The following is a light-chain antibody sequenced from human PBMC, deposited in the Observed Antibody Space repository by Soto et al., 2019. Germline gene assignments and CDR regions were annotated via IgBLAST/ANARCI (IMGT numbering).Light chain of an antibody. CDR1: SSDVGAYNY. J-gene: IGLJ3*02. CDR2: EVT. CDR3: SSFASSNTWV. V-gene: IGLV2-8*01. Sequence: QSALTQPPSASGSPGQSVTISCTGTSSDVGAYNYVSWYQQHSGKAPKLVIYEVTKRPSGVPDRFSGSKSANTASLTVSWLQDEDEADYYGSSFASSNTWVFGGGTKLTV.